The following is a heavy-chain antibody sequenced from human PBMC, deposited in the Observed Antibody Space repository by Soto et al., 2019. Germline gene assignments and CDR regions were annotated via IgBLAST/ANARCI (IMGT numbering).Heavy chain of an antibody. V-gene: IGHV1-8*01. Sequence: QVQLVQSGAAVKKPGASVKVSCKASGYTFTSYDINWVRQATGQGLEWMGWMNPNSGNTGYAQKFQGRVTMTRNTSISTAYMELSSLGSEDTAVYYCARERNSGSYPYPDYWGQGTLVTVSS. D-gene: IGHD3-10*01. CDR1: GYTFTSYD. CDR3: ARERNSGSYPYPDY. J-gene: IGHJ4*02. CDR2: MNPNSGNT.